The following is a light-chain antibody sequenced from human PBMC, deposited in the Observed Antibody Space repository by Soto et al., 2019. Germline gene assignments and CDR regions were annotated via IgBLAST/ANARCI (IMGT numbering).Light chain of an antibody. CDR3: HQYGSSPIFT. J-gene: IGKJ3*01. CDR1: QSISSRY. V-gene: IGKV3-20*01. CDR2: GAS. Sequence: EIVLTQSPGTLSLSPGERATLSCRASQSISSRYLAWYQQKPGQAPRLLIYGASRRATGIPDRFSGSGSGTDFTLTISRLEHEDCAVYYCHQYGSSPIFTFGPGTQVDLK.